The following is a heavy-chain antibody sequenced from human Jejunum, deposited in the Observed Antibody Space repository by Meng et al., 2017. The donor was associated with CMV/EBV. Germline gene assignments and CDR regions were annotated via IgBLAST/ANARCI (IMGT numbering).Heavy chain of an antibody. V-gene: IGHV5-51*01. CDR3: ARAGDFDWLLLVY. CDR1: RSTFTNYW. D-gene: IGHD3-9*01. Sequence: SRSTFTNYWIGWVRQMPGKGLEWMGIIYPGDSDTRYSPSFQGQVTISRDNSKKTLYLQMNSLRADDTAVYYCARAGDFDWLLLVYWGQGTLVTVSS. J-gene: IGHJ4*02. CDR2: IYPGDSDT.